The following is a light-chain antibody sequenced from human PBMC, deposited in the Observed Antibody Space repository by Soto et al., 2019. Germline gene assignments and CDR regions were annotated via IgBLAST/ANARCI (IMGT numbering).Light chain of an antibody. CDR2: AAS. V-gene: IGKV1-39*01. CDR1: QSISSY. Sequence: DIQMTQSPSSLSASVGDRVTITSRASQSISSYLNWYQQKPGKAPKLLIYAASSLQSGVPSRFSGSGSGTDFTLTISSLRPEDFATYYCQQSYSTPWTFGQGTKVEIK. J-gene: IGKJ1*01. CDR3: QQSYSTPWT.